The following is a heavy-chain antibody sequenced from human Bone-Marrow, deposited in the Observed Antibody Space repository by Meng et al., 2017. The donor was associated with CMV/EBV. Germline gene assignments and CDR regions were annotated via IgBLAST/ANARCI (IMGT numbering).Heavy chain of an antibody. D-gene: IGHD4-23*01. CDR3: ARAGGRVDY. V-gene: IGHV4-39*01. Sequence: SETLSLTCTVSGGSISSSSYYWGWIRQPPGKGLEWIGSIYYSGSTYYNPSLKSRVTISVDTSKNQFSLKLSSVTAADTAVYYCARAGGRVDYWGQGTLVTAPQ. CDR2: IYYSGST. J-gene: IGHJ4*02. CDR1: GGSISSSSYY.